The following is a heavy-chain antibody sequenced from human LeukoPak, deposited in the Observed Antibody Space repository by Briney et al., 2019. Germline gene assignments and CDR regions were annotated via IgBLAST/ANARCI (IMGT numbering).Heavy chain of an antibody. CDR1: GYTFTSYA. Sequence: ASVKVSCKASGYTFTSYAMNWVRQAPGQGLEWMGWINPNSGGTNYAQKFQGRVTMTRDTSISTAYMELSRLRSDDTAVYYCARPRTGTTYDAFDIWGQGTMVTVSS. J-gene: IGHJ3*02. V-gene: IGHV1-2*02. CDR3: ARPRTGTTYDAFDI. D-gene: IGHD1-7*01. CDR2: INPNSGGT.